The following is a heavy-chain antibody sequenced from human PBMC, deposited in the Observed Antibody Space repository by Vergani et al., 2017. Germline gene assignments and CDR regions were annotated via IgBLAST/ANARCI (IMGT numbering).Heavy chain of an antibody. D-gene: IGHD1-26*01. CDR3: AHSWNFGRRDWFDS. J-gene: IGHJ5*01. CDR2: ISPKTGDT. CDR1: GFSFRGHG. Sequence: QVHLVESGGGVVQPGRSLTLSCVASGFSFRGHGLHWVRQAPGQGLQWMGWISPKTGDTGYLQRFQDRVTMTRDASTKTVYLKMTRLTSDDTAIYYCAHSWNFGRRDWFDSWGPGTLVTVSS. V-gene: IGHV1-2*02.